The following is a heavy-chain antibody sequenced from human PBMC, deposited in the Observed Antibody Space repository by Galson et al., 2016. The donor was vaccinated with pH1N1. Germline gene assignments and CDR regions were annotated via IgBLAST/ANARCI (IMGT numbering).Heavy chain of an antibody. V-gene: IGHV3-30*02. J-gene: IGHJ4*02. Sequence: SLRLSCAASGFTFNSNAMHWVRQAPGKGLEWVAFIRFDGSKKYYADSVKGRFTISRDKSRATLFLQMNSLRPEDTAVYYCVKDSDYGGQLRWGQGTLVTVSS. CDR2: IRFDGSKK. CDR1: GFTFNSNA. D-gene: IGHD4-23*01. CDR3: VKDSDYGGQLR.